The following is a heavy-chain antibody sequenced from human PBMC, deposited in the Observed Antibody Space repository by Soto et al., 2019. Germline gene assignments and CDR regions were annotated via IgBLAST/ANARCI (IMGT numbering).Heavy chain of an antibody. Sequence: VQLVESGGGLVQPGGSLKLSCAASGFTFSSYWMSWVRQAPGKGLEWVALIKYDGIEKYSMDSVRGRFTISRDNAKNSLFLQMNSLRDEDTAVYYCARDLVATPQNDVFDVWGQGTMVTVSS. CDR2: IKYDGIEK. CDR1: GFTFSSYW. D-gene: IGHD5-12*01. CDR3: ARDLVATPQNDVFDV. J-gene: IGHJ3*01. V-gene: IGHV3-7*01.